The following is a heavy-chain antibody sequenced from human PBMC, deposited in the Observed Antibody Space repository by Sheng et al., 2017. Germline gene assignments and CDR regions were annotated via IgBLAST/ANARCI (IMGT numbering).Heavy chain of an antibody. V-gene: IGHV3-74*01. CDR2: INSDGTSA. CDR1: GFTFSDYW. CDR3: AREGRGLWFGEY. J-gene: IGHJ4*02. Sequence: EVQLVESGGGLVQPGGSLRLSCAASGFTFSDYWIHWVRQAPGKGLVWVSRINSDGTSASYADAVKGRFIISRDNAKKTVYLQMNSLGAEDTAVYYCAREGRGLWFGEYWGQGTLVTVSS. D-gene: IGHD3-10*01.